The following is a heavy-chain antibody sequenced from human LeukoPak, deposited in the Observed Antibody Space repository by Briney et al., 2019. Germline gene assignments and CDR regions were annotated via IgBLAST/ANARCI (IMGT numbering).Heavy chain of an antibody. D-gene: IGHD7-27*01. Sequence: PGGSLRLSCATSGFTFSNYWMTWVRQAPGKGLEWVANTNEDGSEKYYVDSVKGRFTISRDNAKNSVSLQMNSLRGEDTAVYYCTRLADHTGDHWGQGTLVTVSS. CDR2: TNEDGSEK. CDR3: TRLADHTGDH. V-gene: IGHV3-7*01. J-gene: IGHJ4*02. CDR1: GFTFSNYW.